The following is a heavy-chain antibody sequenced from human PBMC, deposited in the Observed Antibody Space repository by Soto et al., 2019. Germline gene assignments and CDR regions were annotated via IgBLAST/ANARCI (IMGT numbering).Heavy chain of an antibody. CDR3: AREVVVVPAATTASYYYNMDV. V-gene: IGHV3-53*01. Sequence: GGSLRLSCAASGFIVSSNYMNWVRQAPGKGLEWVSIIYIGGSTYYADSVKGRFTISRDNSKNTLYLQMNSLRAEDTAVYYCAREVVVVPAATTASYYYNMDVWGQGT. D-gene: IGHD2-2*01. J-gene: IGHJ6*02. CDR1: GFIVSSNY. CDR2: IYIGGST.